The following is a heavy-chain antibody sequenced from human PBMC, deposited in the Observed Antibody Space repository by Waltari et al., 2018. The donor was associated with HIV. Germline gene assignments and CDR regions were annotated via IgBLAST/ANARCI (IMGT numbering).Heavy chain of an antibody. V-gene: IGHV3-33*01. J-gene: IGHJ1*01. CDR3: ARGYSSSRWIPLYH. CDR2: FWSDGVEI. Sequence: PGTSLTLSCAVSGFTFSNFAIHWVRQSPAKGLEWLAVFWSDGVEISYADSVKGRFTISKDSSQKTLYLHLTSLRAEDTALYYCARGYSSSRWIPLYHWGRGTLVTVSS. CDR1: GFTFSNFA. D-gene: IGHD6-6*01.